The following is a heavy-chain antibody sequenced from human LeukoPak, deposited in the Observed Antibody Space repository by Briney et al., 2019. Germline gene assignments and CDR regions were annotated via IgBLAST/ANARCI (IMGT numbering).Heavy chain of an antibody. CDR3: ARAIYWGQYYFDY. CDR2: INPNSGGT. Sequence: ASVKVSCKASGYTFTSYYMHWVRQAPGQGLEWMGWINPNSGGTNYAQKFQGRVTMTRDTSVSTAYMELSRLRSDDTAVYYCARAIYWGQYYFDYWGQGTLVTVSS. CDR1: GYTFTSYY. J-gene: IGHJ4*02. V-gene: IGHV1-2*02. D-gene: IGHD5-12*01.